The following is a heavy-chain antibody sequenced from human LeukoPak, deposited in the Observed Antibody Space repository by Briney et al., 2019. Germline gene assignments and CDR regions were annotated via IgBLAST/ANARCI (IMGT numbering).Heavy chain of an antibody. J-gene: IGHJ6*02. D-gene: IGHD1-26*01. CDR3: GLISGSYLYYYYGMDV. CDR1: GGTFSSYA. Sequence: ASVKVSCKASGGTFSSYAISWVRQATGQGLEWMGWMNPNSGNTGYAQKFQGRVTMTRNTSISTAYMELSSLRSEDTAVYYCGLISGSYLYYYYGMDVWGQGTTVTVSS. CDR2: MNPNSGNT. V-gene: IGHV1-8*02.